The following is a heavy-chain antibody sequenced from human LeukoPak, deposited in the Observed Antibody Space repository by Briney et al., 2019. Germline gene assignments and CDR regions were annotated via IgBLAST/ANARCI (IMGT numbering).Heavy chain of an antibody. CDR3: ARDGDTTSKVDY. Sequence: GGSLRLSCAASGFTFSSYAMSWVRQAPGKGLEWVSAISGSGSSTYYANSVKGRFTISRDNSKNTLYLQVNSLRAEDTAVYYCARDGDTTSKVDYWGQGTLVTVSS. V-gene: IGHV3-23*01. CDR2: ISGSGSST. D-gene: IGHD5-18*01. CDR1: GFTFSSYA. J-gene: IGHJ4*02.